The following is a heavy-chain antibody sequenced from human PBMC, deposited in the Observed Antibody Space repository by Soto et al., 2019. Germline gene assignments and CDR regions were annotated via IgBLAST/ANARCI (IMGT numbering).Heavy chain of an antibody. V-gene: IGHV3-30*18. CDR2: ISYDGSNK. CDR1: GFTFSSYG. D-gene: IGHD2-15*01. Sequence: QVQLVESGGGVVQPGRSLRLSCAASGFTFSSYGMHWVRQAPGKGLEWVAVISYDGSNKYYADSVKGRFTISRDNSKNTMYLQMNSLRAEDTAVYYCAKDGDAEVSGYCSGGSCPAAEYFQHWGQGTLVTVSS. CDR3: AKDGDAEVSGYCSGGSCPAAEYFQH. J-gene: IGHJ1*01.